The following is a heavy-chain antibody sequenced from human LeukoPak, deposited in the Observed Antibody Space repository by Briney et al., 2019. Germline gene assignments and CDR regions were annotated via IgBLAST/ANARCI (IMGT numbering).Heavy chain of an antibody. D-gene: IGHD3-9*01. CDR2: ISGSGGST. CDR1: GFTLSSYS. J-gene: IGHJ3*02. Sequence: GSLRLSCAASGFTLSSYSMNWVRQAPGKGLEWVSAISGSGGSTYYADSVKGRFTISRGNSKNTLYLQMNSLRAEDTAVYYCAKDSGGYDILTGYYNGNAFDIWGQGTMVTDSS. V-gene: IGHV3-23*01. CDR3: AKDSGGYDILTGYYNGNAFDI.